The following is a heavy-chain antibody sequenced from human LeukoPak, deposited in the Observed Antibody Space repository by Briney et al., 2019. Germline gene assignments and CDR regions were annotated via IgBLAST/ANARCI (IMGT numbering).Heavy chain of an antibody. D-gene: IGHD2-21*01. CDR2: INPNSGDT. J-gene: IGHJ6*02. Sequence: ASVKVSCKASGYTFTDYYLHWVRQAPGQGLEWMGWINPNSGDTHYAQKFQGRVTMTRDTSIRTAYTELSRLRSDDTAVYYCARDRLVDYYYSGMDVWGQGTTVTVSS. CDR3: ARDRLVDYYYSGMDV. CDR1: GYTFTDYY. V-gene: IGHV1-2*02.